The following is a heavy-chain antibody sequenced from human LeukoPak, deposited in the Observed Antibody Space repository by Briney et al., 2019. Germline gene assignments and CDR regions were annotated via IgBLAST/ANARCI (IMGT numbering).Heavy chain of an antibody. CDR3: AKAWAMIVVITSVDY. J-gene: IGHJ4*02. Sequence: GGSLRLSCAASGFTFSSYAMSWVRQAPGKGLEWVSAISGSGGSTYYADSVKGRFTISRDNSKNTLDLQMNSLRAEDTAVYYCAKAWAMIVVITSVDYWGQGTLVTVSS. CDR2: ISGSGGST. D-gene: IGHD3-22*01. CDR1: GFTFSSYA. V-gene: IGHV3-23*01.